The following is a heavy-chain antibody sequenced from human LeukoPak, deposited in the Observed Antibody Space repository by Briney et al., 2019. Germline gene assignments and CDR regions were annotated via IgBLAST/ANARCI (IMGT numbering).Heavy chain of an antibody. J-gene: IGHJ5*02. CDR2: INPSGGST. D-gene: IGHD3-9*01. V-gene: IGHV1-46*01. Sequence: GASVKVSCKASGYTFTSYYMHWVRQAPGQGLEWMGIINPSGGSTSYAQKFQGRVTMTRDMSTSTVYMELRSLRSDDTAVYYCARATFYDFLTGYYKGFWFDPWAREPWSPSPQ. CDR3: ARATFYDFLTGYYKGFWFDP. CDR1: GYTFTSYY.